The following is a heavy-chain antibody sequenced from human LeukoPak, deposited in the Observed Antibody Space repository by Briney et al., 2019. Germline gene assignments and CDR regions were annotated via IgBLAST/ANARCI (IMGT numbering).Heavy chain of an antibody. Sequence: GASVKVSCKASGSTLSNHYMNWVRQAPGQGLEWMGWINPNSGGTNYAQKFQGRVTMTRDASISSVYMELSSLRSDDTAVYYCARSRRLGAFRDAFDIWGQGTMVTVSS. CDR3: ARSRRLGAFRDAFDI. V-gene: IGHV1-2*02. CDR1: GSTLSNHY. J-gene: IGHJ3*02. D-gene: IGHD1-26*01. CDR2: INPNSGGT.